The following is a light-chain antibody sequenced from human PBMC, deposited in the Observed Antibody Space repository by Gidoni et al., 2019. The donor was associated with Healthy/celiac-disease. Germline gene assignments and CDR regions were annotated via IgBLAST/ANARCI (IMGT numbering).Light chain of an antibody. Sequence: DIQMTQSPSTLSASVGDRVTITCRASQSISSWLAWYQQKPGKAPKLLIDKASSLESGVPSRFSGSGSGTEFTLTISSLHPDDFATYYCQQYNSYSCSFGQGTKLEIK. CDR1: QSISSW. CDR2: KAS. CDR3: QQYNSYSCS. J-gene: IGKJ2*04. V-gene: IGKV1-5*03.